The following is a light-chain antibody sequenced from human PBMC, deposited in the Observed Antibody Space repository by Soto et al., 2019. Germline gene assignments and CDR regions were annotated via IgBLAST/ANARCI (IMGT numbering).Light chain of an antibody. CDR3: QQYYTEGT. CDR1: QSVLYSSNNKNY. CDR2: WAS. Sequence: DIVMTQSPDSLAVSLGERATINCKSSQSVLYSSNNKNYLAWYQQKPGQPPKLLIYWASTRESGVPDRFSGSGSGTDFTLTISSLQAEDVAVYYCQQYYTEGTFGQGTKLEIK. J-gene: IGKJ2*02. V-gene: IGKV4-1*01.